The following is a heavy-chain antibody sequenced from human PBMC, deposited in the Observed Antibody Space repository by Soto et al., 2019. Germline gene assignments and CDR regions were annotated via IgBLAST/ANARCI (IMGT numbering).Heavy chain of an antibody. CDR1: GGTFSSYA. D-gene: IGHD1-1*01. J-gene: IGHJ4*02. CDR2: IIPIFGIA. Sequence: SVKVSCKASGGTFSSYAISWVRQAPGQGLEWMGGIIPIFGIANYAQKFQGRVTITGDASMSTAYMELSGLRSEDTAVYFCAKDDAGHPDFWGQGTLVTVSS. V-gene: IGHV1-69*13. CDR3: AKDDAGHPDF.